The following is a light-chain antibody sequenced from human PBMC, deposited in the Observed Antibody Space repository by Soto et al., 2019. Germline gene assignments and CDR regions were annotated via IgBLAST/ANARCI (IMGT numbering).Light chain of an antibody. J-gene: IGKJ1*01. V-gene: IGKV2-30*01. Sequence: DVVMTQSPLSLPVTLGQPASISCRSSQSVVYSDGIAYLTWFQQRPGQSPRRLIYRVSNRDSGVPERLSGSGSGTDFTLKISRVEAEDVGVYYCMQGTHWPPTFGRGTKVEIK. CDR2: RVS. CDR1: QSVVYSDGIAY. CDR3: MQGTHWPPT.